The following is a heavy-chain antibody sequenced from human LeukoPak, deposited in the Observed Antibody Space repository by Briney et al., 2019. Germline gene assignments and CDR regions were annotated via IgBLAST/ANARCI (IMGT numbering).Heavy chain of an antibody. CDR3: AGYCSGGSCRSPFDY. Sequence: PSETLSLTCAVYGGSFSGYYWSWIRQPPGKGLEWIGSIYYSGSTYYNPSLKSRVTISVDTSKNQFSLKLSSVTAADTAVYYCAGYCSGGSCRSPFDYWGQGTLVTVSS. V-gene: IGHV4-34*01. CDR1: GGSFSGYY. D-gene: IGHD2-15*01. CDR2: IYYSGST. J-gene: IGHJ4*02.